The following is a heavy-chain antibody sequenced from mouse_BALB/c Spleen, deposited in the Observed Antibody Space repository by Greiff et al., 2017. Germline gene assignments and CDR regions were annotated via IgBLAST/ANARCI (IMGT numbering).Heavy chain of an antibody. V-gene: IGHV2-9*02. CDR2: IWAGGST. CDR1: GFSLTSYG. J-gene: IGHJ4*01. Sequence: VMLVESGPGLVAPSQSLSITCTVSGFSLTSYGVHWVRQPPGKGLEWLGVIWAGGSTNYNSALMSRLSISKDNSKSQVFLKMNSLQTDDTAMYYCARGDYDGSSYHYYAMDYWGQGTSVTVSS. D-gene: IGHD1-1*01. CDR3: ARGDYDGSSYHYYAMDY.